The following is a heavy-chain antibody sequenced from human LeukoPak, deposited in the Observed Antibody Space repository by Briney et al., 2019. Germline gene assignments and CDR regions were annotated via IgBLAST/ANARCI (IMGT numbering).Heavy chain of an antibody. CDR2: IYPGDSDT. CDR3: ARQRKAAAGTRYFDY. D-gene: IGHD6-13*01. J-gene: IGHJ4*02. CDR1: GYRFTSYW. Sequence: GESLKISCKGSGYRFTSYWIGWVRQMPGKGLEWMGIIYPGDSDTRYSPSFQGQVTISADKSISTAYLQWSSLKASDTAMYYCARQRKAAAGTRYFDYWGQGTLVTVSS. V-gene: IGHV5-51*01.